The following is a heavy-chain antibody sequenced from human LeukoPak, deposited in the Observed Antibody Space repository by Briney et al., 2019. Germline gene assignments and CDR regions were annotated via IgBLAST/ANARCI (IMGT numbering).Heavy chain of an antibody. CDR2: IRYDGSNK. CDR3: ARYPGQGFRGYYMDV. Sequence: PGGSLRLSCAASGFTFSSYGMHWVRQAPGKGLEWVAFIRYDGSNKYYADSVKGRFTISRDDSKSTVFLQMNSLRTEDTAVYYCARYPGQGFRGYYMDVWGKGATVTVSS. J-gene: IGHJ6*03. CDR1: GFTFSSYG. D-gene: IGHD2-15*01. V-gene: IGHV3-30*02.